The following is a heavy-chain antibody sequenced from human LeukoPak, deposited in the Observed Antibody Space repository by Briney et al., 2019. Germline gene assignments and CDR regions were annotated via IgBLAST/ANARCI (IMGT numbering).Heavy chain of an antibody. CDR3: ARGYSFHY. CDR1: GGTFSSYA. J-gene: IGHJ4*02. V-gene: IGHV1-46*01. Sequence: ASVKVSCKASGGTFSSYAISWARQAPGQGLEWMGIINPSGGSTSYAQKFQGRVTMTRDTSTSTVYMELSSLRSEDTAVYYCARGYSFHYWGQGPLAPVSS. CDR2: INPSGGST.